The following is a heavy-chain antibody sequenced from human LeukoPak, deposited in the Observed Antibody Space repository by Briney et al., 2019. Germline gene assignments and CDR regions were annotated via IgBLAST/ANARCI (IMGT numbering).Heavy chain of an antibody. CDR2: ISTSSSYI. J-gene: IGHJ4*02. V-gene: IGHV3-21*01. CDR3: AKQQWLDGAYYFDY. D-gene: IGHD6-19*01. Sequence: KPGGSLRLSCAASGFTFSGSNLNWVRQAPGKGLEWVSSISTSSSYIYYGDSVKGRFTISRDNAKKSLYLQMNSLRAEDTTVYYCAKQQWLDGAYYFDYWGQGTLVTVSS. CDR1: GFTFSGSN.